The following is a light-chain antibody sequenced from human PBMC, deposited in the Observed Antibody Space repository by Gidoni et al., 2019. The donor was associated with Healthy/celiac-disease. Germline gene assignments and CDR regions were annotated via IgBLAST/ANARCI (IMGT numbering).Light chain of an antibody. CDR1: QSISSY. J-gene: IGKJ4*01. CDR2: AAS. V-gene: IGKV1-39*01. CDR3: QQSYSTPLT. Sequence: DIQMTQSPSSLPPSVGDRVIITCRASQSISSYLKWYQQRPGKAPKLLIYAASSLQSGVPSRFRVSGSVADFTLTISSLQPEHFATDYCQQSYSTPLTFGGGTKVEIK.